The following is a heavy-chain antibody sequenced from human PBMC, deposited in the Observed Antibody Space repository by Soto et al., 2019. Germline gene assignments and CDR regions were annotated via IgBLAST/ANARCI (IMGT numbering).Heavy chain of an antibody. CDR1: GGSISSGGYY. J-gene: IGHJ4*02. CDR2: IYYSGST. V-gene: IGHV4-31*03. CDR3: ARASYDILTGYPWFDY. Sequence: SETLSLTCTVSGGSISSGGYYWSWIRQHPGKGLEWIGYIYYSGSTYYNPSLKSRVTISVDTSKNQFSLKLSSVTAADTAVYYCARASYDILTGYPWFDYWGQGTLVTVSS. D-gene: IGHD3-9*01.